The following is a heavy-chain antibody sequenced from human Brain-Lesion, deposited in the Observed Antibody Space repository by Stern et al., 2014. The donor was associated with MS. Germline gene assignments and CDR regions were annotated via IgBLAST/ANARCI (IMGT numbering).Heavy chain of an antibody. CDR1: GYIFTGYY. J-gene: IGHJ6*02. CDR2: INPNTGGT. Sequence: QVQLVQSGAEVKKPGASVKVSCKTSGYIFTGYYIHWVRQAPGQGLEWMAWINPNTGGTKYAQKFQGRVTMSRDTSISTAYVELSSLTSXDTAVYYCARDQRGITIFGVVTDYYYLGMDVWGQGTTVTVSS. V-gene: IGHV1-2*02. D-gene: IGHD3-3*01. CDR3: ARDQRGITIFGVVTDYYYLGMDV.